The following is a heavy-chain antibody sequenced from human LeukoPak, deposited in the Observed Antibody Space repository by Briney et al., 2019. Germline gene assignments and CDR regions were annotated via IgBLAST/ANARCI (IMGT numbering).Heavy chain of an antibody. J-gene: IGHJ4*02. V-gene: IGHV4-31*03. CDR2: IYHSGST. Sequence: SETLSLTCTVSGVSISSGSYSWSWIRQHPAKGLEWIGYIYHSGSTFYNPSLKSRVNLSIDPSENQFSLNLSSVTAADTAVYYCARGGFSGYVSLFDFWGQGTLVSVSS. D-gene: IGHD2-15*01. CDR1: GVSISSGSYS. CDR3: ARGGFSGYVSLFDF.